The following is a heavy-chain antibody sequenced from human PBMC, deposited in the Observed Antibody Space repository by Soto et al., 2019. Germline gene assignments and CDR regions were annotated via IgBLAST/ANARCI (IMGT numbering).Heavy chain of an antibody. Sequence: EVQLLESGGGLVQPGGSLRLSCAASGFTFSSYAMSWVRQAPGKGLEWVSAISGSGGSTYYADSVKGRFTISRDNSKNTLHLQLNSLRAEDTAVYYCAKLIRARSGSYYEYYFDYWGQGTLVTVSS. CDR2: ISGSGGST. J-gene: IGHJ4*02. CDR3: AKLIRARSGSYYEYYFDY. V-gene: IGHV3-23*01. CDR1: GFTFSSYA. D-gene: IGHD3-10*01.